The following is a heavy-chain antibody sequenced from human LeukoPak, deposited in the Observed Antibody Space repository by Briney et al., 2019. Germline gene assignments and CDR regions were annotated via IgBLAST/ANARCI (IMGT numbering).Heavy chain of an antibody. CDR3: ARGSYYYGSGSQGDGFDY. V-gene: IGHV1-8*01. CDR1: GYTFTSYD. D-gene: IGHD3-10*01. Sequence: ASVKVSCKASGYTFTSYDINWVRQATGQGLEWMGWMNPNSDNTGYAQKFQGRVTITRNTSISTAYMELSSLRSEDTAVYYCARGSYYYGSGSQGDGFDYWGQGTLVTVSS. J-gene: IGHJ4*02. CDR2: MNPNSDNT.